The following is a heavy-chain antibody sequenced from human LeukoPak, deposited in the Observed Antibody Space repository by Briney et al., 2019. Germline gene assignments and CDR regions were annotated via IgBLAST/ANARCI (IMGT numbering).Heavy chain of an antibody. V-gene: IGHV1-2*02. D-gene: IGHD5-18*01. CDR2: INPNSGGT. CDR3: ATGDTAMVRTMDV. CDR1: GYTFTGYY. Sequence: ASVKVSCKASGYTFTGYYMHWVRQAPGQGLEWMGWINPNSGGTNYAQKFQGRVTMTRDTSISTAYMELSRLRSDDTAAYYCATGDTAMVRTMDVWGKGTTVTVSS. J-gene: IGHJ6*04.